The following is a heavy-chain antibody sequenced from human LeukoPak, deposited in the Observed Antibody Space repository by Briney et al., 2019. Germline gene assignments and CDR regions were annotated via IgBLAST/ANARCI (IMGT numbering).Heavy chain of an antibody. Sequence: SETLSLTCAVYGGSFSGYYWSWIRQPPGKGLEWIGEINHSGSTNYNPSLKSRVTISVDTSKNQFSLKLSSVTAADTAVYYCARGASGRQDTAMVRYYYYMDVWGKGTTVTVSS. CDR1: GGSFSGYY. CDR3: ARGASGRQDTAMVRYYYYMDV. J-gene: IGHJ6*03. CDR2: INHSGST. V-gene: IGHV4-34*01. D-gene: IGHD5-18*01.